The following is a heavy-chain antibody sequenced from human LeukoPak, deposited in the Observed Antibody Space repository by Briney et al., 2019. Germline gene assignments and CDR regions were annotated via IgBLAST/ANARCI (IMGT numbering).Heavy chain of an antibody. CDR3: AKDTGGNGAYFYAMDV. CDR2: INWNSDTK. Sequence: GGSLRLSCVGSGFAFHNYAMHWVRRPPGKGLEWVSAINWNSDTKAYADSVKGRFTISRDRARNSLYLQMDSLRPEHTALYYCAKDTGGNGAYFYAMDVWGQGTSVTVSS. V-gene: IGHV3-9*01. J-gene: IGHJ6*02. CDR1: GFAFHNYA. D-gene: IGHD4-23*01.